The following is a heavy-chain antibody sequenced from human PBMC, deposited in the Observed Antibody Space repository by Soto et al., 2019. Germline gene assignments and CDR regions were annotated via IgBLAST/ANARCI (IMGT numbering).Heavy chain of an antibody. V-gene: IGHV3-21*01. CDR3: ARGTFGGVISGVRIALFDY. CDR1: GFTFSSYS. Sequence: PGGSLRLSCAASGFTFSSYSMNWVRQAPGKGLEWVSSISSSSSYIYYADSVKGRFTISRDNAKNSLYLQMNSLRAEDTAVYYCARGTFGGVISGVRIALFDYWGQGTLVTVSS. J-gene: IGHJ4*02. CDR2: ISSSSSYI. D-gene: IGHD3-16*02.